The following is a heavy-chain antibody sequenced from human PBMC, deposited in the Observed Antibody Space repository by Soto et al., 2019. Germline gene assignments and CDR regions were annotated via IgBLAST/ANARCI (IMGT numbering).Heavy chain of an antibody. J-gene: IGHJ5*02. CDR1: GFSLSTSGVG. V-gene: IGHV2-5*02. D-gene: IGHD6-6*01. Sequence: SGPTLVNPTQTLTLTCTFSGFSLSTSGVGVGWIRQPPGKALEWLALIYWDDDNRYSPSLQSRLTITKDTSKNQVVLTMTNMDPVDTATYYCAVLIEFRSSSFFDPWGQGTLVTVSS. CDR3: AVLIEFRSSSFFDP. CDR2: IYWDDDN.